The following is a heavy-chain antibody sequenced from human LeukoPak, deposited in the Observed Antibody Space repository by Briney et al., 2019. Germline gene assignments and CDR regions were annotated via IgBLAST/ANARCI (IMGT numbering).Heavy chain of an antibody. J-gene: IGHJ6*02. Sequence: GGSLRLSCAASGFTFSSYSMNWVRQAPGKGLEWVSSISSSSSYIYYADSVKGRFTISRDNAKNSLYLQMNSLRAEDTAVYYCASRNSSSWSLYYYYGMDVWGQGTTVTVSS. CDR2: ISSSSSYI. D-gene: IGHD6-13*01. CDR3: ASRNSSSWSLYYYYGMDV. V-gene: IGHV3-21*01. CDR1: GFTFSSYS.